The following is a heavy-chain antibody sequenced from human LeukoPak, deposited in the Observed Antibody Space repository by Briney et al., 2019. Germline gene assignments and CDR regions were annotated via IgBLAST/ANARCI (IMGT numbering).Heavy chain of an antibody. CDR2: IKQDGSER. D-gene: IGHD1-26*01. CDR1: GFTFSNYW. V-gene: IGHV3-7*01. CDR3: VRDTGGSGSYPDY. Sequence: GGSLRLSCAASGFTFSNYWMTWVRQAPGKGLEWVANIKQDGSERCYVDSVRGRFTTSRDNAKNSVYLQVNSLRVEDTAMYYCVRDTGGSGSYPDYWGQGVLVTVSS. J-gene: IGHJ4*02.